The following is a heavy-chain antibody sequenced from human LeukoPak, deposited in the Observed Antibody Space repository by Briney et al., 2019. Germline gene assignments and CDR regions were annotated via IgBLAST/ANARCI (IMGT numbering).Heavy chain of an antibody. CDR2: INTDGSST. CDR3: AKDRSSGVVPASRDGMDV. J-gene: IGHJ6*02. Sequence: PGGSLRLSCAASGFTFSSYWMHWVRQAPGKGPVWVSRINTDGSSTSYADSVKGRFTISRDNAKNTLYLQMNSLRAEDTAVYYCAKDRSSGVVPASRDGMDVWGQGTTVTVSS. CDR1: GFTFSSYW. V-gene: IGHV3-74*01. D-gene: IGHD2-2*01.